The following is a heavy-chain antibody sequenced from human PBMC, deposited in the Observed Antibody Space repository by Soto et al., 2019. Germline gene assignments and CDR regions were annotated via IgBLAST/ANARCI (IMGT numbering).Heavy chain of an antibody. Sequence: PGGSLRLSCAASGFTFSSYAMSWVRQAPGKGLEWVSAISGSGGSTYYADSVKGRFTISRDNSKNTLYLQMNSLRAEDTAVYYCAKDLKGYGDYFEDWAEFDYWGQGTLVTVSS. V-gene: IGHV3-23*01. J-gene: IGHJ4*02. CDR1: GFTFSSYA. CDR2: ISGSGGST. D-gene: IGHD4-17*01. CDR3: AKDLKGYGDYFEDWAEFDY.